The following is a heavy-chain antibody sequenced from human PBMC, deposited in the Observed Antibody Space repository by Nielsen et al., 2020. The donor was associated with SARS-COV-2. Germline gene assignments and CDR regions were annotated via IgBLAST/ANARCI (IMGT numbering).Heavy chain of an antibody. D-gene: IGHD3-10*01. V-gene: IGHV4-30-4*01. CDR2: IYYSGYS. J-gene: IGHJ4*02. CDR1: GASVSSGDYY. CDR3: AARGYYSSGSALGY. Sequence: TLSLTCTVSGASVSSGDYYWSWVRQPPGKCLEWIGFIYYSGYSRYNPSLKSRPTILLDTSTNQFSLRLRSVTAGDTASYYCAARGYYSSGSALGYWGQGILVTVSS.